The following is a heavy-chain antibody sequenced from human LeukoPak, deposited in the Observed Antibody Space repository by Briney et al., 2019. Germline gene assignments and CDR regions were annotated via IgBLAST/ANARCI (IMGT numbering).Heavy chain of an antibody. CDR2: TYHSGST. J-gene: IGHJ4*02. CDR1: GYSISSGYF. D-gene: IGHD1-26*01. CDR3: ARASGSYYSGDDY. V-gene: IGHV4-38-2*01. Sequence: SETLSLTCAVSGYSISSGYFWGWIRQPPGKGLEWIGSTYHSGSTYYNPSLKSRVTISVDTSKNQFSLELSSVTAADTAVYYCARASGSYYSGDDYWGQGTLVTVSS.